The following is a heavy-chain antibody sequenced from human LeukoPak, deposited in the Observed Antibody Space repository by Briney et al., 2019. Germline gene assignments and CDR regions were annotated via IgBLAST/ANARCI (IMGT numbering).Heavy chain of an antibody. CDR2: ISYDGSNK. J-gene: IGHJ4*02. V-gene: IGHV3-30-3*01. Sequence: PGGSLRLSCAASGFTFSSYAMHWVRQAPGKGLEWVAVISYDGSNKYYADSVKGRFTISRDNSKNTLYLHMSSLRAEDTAVYYCAKDAGYCSGGSCHLRWYFDYWGQGTLVTVSS. CDR1: GFTFSSYA. D-gene: IGHD2-15*01. CDR3: AKDAGYCSGGSCHLRWYFDY.